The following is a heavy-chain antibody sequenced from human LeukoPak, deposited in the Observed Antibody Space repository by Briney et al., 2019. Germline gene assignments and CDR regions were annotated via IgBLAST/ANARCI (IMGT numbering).Heavy chain of an antibody. CDR3: AKRETVWGSYHLDY. J-gene: IGHJ4*02. V-gene: IGHV3-73*01. Sequence: GGSLRLSCAASGFTFSGSAMHWVRQASGKGLEWVGRIRSKANSYATAYAASVKGRFTISRDDSKNTAYLQMNSLKTEDTAVYYCAKRETVWGSYHLDYWGQGTLVTVSS. D-gene: IGHD3-16*02. CDR1: GFTFSGSA. CDR2: IRSKANSYAT.